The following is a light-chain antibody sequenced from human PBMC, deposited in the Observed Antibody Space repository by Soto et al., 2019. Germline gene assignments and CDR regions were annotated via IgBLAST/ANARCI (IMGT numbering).Light chain of an antibody. CDR2: DAS. V-gene: IGKV3-15*01. CDR1: QTIDNT. Sequence: EIVMTQSPATLSLSPGERATLSCRASQTIDNTLAWYQRKPGQAPRLLIYDASTRATGVPARFSGSRSGTTFSLAISSLQPEDFATYYCQHYHSYPYTFGQGTRLEIK. J-gene: IGKJ5*01. CDR3: QHYHSYPYT.